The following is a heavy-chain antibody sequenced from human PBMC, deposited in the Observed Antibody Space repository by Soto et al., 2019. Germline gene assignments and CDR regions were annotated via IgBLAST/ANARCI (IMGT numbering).Heavy chain of an antibody. CDR2: ISGSSSDT. V-gene: IGHV3-11*05. Sequence: QVQLVESGGGLVKPGGSLRLSCAGSGFSFSDYYMSWIRQAPGKGLEWLSYISGSSSDTEYADSVKGRFTISRDNAKNSLYLQLDSLTAEDTALYFCASAPNRYYFDLWGQGTLVTVSS. D-gene: IGHD2-8*01. J-gene: IGHJ4*02. CDR1: GFSFSDYY. CDR3: ASAPNRYYFDL.